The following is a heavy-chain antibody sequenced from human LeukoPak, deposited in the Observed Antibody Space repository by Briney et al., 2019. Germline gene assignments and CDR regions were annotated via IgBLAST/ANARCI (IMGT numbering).Heavy chain of an antibody. CDR1: GYTFAKYA. D-gene: IGHD1-26*01. CDR2: INAGNGDT. J-gene: IGHJ4*02. Sequence: ASVKVSCKASGYTFAKYAIHWVRQAPGQRLEWMGWINAGNGDTRYSQKFQGGVTLTRDTSASTAYMELSSLRSEDTAVYYCARDRWWEPTDFSFDYWGQGTLSPSPQ. V-gene: IGHV1-3*01. CDR3: ARDRWWEPTDFSFDY.